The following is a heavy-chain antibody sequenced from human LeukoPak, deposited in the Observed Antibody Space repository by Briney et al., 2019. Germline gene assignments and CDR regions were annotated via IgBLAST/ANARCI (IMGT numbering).Heavy chain of an antibody. CDR1: GGTFSSYA. J-gene: IGHJ4*02. Sequence: ASVKVSCKASGGTFSSYAISWVRQAPGQGLEWMGRIIPIFGTANYAQKFQGRVTITTDESTSTAYMELSSLRSEDTALYYCARSIAVAGPAEDYFDYWGQGTLVTVSS. V-gene: IGHV1-69*05. CDR2: IIPIFGTA. CDR3: ARSIAVAGPAEDYFDY. D-gene: IGHD6-19*01.